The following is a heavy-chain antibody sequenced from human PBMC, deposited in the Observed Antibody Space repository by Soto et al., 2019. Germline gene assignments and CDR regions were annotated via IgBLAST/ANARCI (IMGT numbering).Heavy chain of an antibody. D-gene: IGHD3-3*01. CDR2: LTGNGAVT. CDR3: ARDGGGFLSVFFLSGSSPHYYGMDV. CDR1: GFTFGRYA. J-gene: IGHJ6*02. V-gene: IGHV3-23*01. Sequence: HPGGSLKLSCAASGFTFGRYAMSWVRQATGKGIEWVSTLTGNGAVTFYADSVKGRFTISRDNSKNMVYLQMNSLRAEDTAVYHCARDGGGFLSVFFLSGSSPHYYGMDVWGHGTTVTVSS.